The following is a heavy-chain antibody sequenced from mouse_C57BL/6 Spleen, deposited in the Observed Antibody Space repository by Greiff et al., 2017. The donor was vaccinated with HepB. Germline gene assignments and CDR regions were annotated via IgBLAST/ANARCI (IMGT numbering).Heavy chain of an antibody. D-gene: IGHD3-2*02. Sequence: VQLQQSGAELVKPGASVKLSCKASGYTFTSYWMQWVKQRPGQGLEWIGEIDPSDSYTNDNQKFKGKATLTVDTSSSTAYMQLSSLTTVDSAVYNDEILQGQLRFRDDGGQGNTLAVSS. CDR3: EILQGQLRFRDD. V-gene: IGHV1-50*01. CDR1: GYTFTSYW. CDR2: IDPSDSYT. J-gene: IGHJ2*01.